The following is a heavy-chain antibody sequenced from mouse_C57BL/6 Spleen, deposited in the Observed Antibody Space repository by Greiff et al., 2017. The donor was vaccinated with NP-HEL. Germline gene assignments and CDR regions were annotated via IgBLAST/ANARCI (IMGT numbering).Heavy chain of an antibody. CDR3: ARDDSSVWFAY. Sequence: VQLQQSGPELVKPGASVKIPCKASGYTFTDYNMDWVKQSHGKSLEWIGDINPNNGGTIYNQKFKGKATLTVDKSSSTAYMELRSLTSEDTAVYYCARDDSSVWFAYWGQGTLVTVSA. D-gene: IGHD2-4*01. V-gene: IGHV1-18*01. CDR1: GYTFTDYN. J-gene: IGHJ3*01. CDR2: INPNNGGT.